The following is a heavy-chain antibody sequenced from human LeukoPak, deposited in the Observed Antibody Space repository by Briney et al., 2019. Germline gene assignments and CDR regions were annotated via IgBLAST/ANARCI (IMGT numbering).Heavy chain of an antibody. J-gene: IGHJ4*02. CDR3: ARIVAGTAFDY. CDR2: ISAYNGNT. Sequence: GASVKVSCKASGYTFTSYYMHWVRQAPGQGLEWMGWISAYNGNTNYVQNLQGRVTMTTDTSTSTAYMELRSLRSDDTAVYYCARIVAGTAFDYWGQGTLVTVSS. D-gene: IGHD6-19*01. CDR1: GYTFTSYY. V-gene: IGHV1-18*04.